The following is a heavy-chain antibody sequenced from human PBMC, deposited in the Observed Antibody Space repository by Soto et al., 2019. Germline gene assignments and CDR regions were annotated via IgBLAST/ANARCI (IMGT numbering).Heavy chain of an antibody. CDR3: ARDIGQVPAPIAGCFDP. D-gene: IGHD2-2*01. CDR2: IIPIFGTA. Sequence: QVQLVQSGAEVKKPGSSVKVSCKASGGTFSSYAISWVRQAPGQGLEWMGGIIPIFGTANYAQKFQGRVTITADESTSTAYRDVSSLRSEDTAVYYWARDIGQVPAPIAGCFDPWGQGTLVTVSS. V-gene: IGHV1-69*12. J-gene: IGHJ5*02. CDR1: GGTFSSYA.